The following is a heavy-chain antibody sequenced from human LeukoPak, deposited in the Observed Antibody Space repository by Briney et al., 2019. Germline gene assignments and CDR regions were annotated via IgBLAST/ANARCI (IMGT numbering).Heavy chain of an antibody. V-gene: IGHV3-23*01. Sequence: GGSLRLSCTASGFAFRTYAMSWVRQSPGKGLEWVSTIGGGGGSTYYADSVKGRITISRDNAKNSLYLQMNSLRDEDTAVYFCAGGDGWFGELLSFDYWGQGTLVAVSS. CDR1: GFAFRTYA. J-gene: IGHJ4*02. CDR2: IGGGGGST. CDR3: AGGDGWFGELLSFDY. D-gene: IGHD3-10*01.